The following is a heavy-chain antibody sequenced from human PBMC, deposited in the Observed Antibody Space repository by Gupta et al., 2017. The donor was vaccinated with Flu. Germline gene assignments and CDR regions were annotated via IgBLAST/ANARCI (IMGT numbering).Heavy chain of an antibody. D-gene: IGHD3-3*01. J-gene: IGHJ5*02. Sequence: EVQLVESGGGLVQPGGSLRLSCAASGFPFSSDWMHWVRQAPGKGLVWVSRISPDGSGTYYADSVKGRLSISRDNAKNMLYLQMNSLRAEDTAVYYCARGRSGYYGWFDPWGQGTLVTVSS. CDR2: ISPDGSGT. CDR1: GFPFSSDW. CDR3: ARGRSGYYGWFDP. V-gene: IGHV3-74*01.